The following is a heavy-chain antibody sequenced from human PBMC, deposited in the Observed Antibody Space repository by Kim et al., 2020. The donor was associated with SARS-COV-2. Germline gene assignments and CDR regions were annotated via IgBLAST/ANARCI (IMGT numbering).Heavy chain of an antibody. CDR1: GFTFITYT. CDR3: AKGGPMVKGRIYYFDY. D-gene: IGHD5-18*01. CDR2: ISGSGGNT. V-gene: IGHV3-23*01. Sequence: GGSLRLSCAASGFTFITYTMTWVRQAPGKGLEWVSAISGSGGNTYYADSVKGRFTISRDNSRNTLYLQMNSLRAEDSALYYCAKGGPMVKGRIYYFDYWG. J-gene: IGHJ4*01.